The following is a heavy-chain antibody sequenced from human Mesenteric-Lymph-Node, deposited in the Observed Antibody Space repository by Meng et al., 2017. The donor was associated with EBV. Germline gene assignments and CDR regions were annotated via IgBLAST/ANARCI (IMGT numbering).Heavy chain of an antibody. CDR2: INYFGST. CDR3: ARGGYYYDSSGQLDY. D-gene: IGHD3-22*01. CDR1: GGSFSGYY. J-gene: IGHJ4*02. V-gene: IGHV4-34*01. Sequence: QVQPQQGGAGLLKPSETLSLTCAVYGGSFSGYYWSWIRQPPGKGLEWVGEINYFGSTNYNPSLESRVTISVDTSKNQFSLKLSSVTAADTAVYYCARGGYYYDSSGQLDYWGQGTLVTVSS.